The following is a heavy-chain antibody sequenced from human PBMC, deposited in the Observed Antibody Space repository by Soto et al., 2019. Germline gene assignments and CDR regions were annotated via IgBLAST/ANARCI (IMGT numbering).Heavy chain of an antibody. CDR3: XXXXTVTTSLYFYYYG. D-gene: IGHD4-17*01. Sequence: VQLLESGGGLVQPGGSLRLACTASGFTFNHYAMTWVRQAPGRGLEWVASVSGRGGSKKYADSVKGRFIISRDNSNSTLYLQMDSLGGEDTAVYYXXXXXTVTTSLYFYYYG. CDR1: GFTFNHYA. V-gene: IGHV3-23*01. J-gene: IGHJ6*01. CDR2: VSGRGGSK.